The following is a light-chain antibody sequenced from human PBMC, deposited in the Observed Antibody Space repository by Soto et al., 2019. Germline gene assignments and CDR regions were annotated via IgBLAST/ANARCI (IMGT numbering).Light chain of an antibody. V-gene: IGKV3-15*01. CDR2: GAS. J-gene: IGKJ5*01. CDR3: QQYNNWPPIT. Sequence: EIVLTQSPDTLSLSPGERATISCMAIRSVPNNYLAWYLQKPGQAPKVLIYGASTRATGIPARFSGSGSGTEFTLTISSLQSEDFAVYYCQQYNNWPPITFGQGTRLEIK. CDR1: RSVPNN.